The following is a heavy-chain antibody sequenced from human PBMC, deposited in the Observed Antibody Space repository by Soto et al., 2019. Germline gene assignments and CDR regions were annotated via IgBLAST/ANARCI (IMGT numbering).Heavy chain of an antibody. D-gene: IGHD4-17*01. J-gene: IGHJ4*02. CDR3: ARVGDYGDYERGHFDY. V-gene: IGHV6-1*01. CDR1: GDSVSSNSAA. CDR2: TYYRSKWYN. Sequence: PSQTLSLTCAISGDSVSSNSAAWNWIRQSPSRGLEWLGRTYYRSKWYNDYAVSVKSRITINPDTSKNQFSLKLSSVTAADTAVYYCARVGDYGDYERGHFDYWGQGTLVTVSS.